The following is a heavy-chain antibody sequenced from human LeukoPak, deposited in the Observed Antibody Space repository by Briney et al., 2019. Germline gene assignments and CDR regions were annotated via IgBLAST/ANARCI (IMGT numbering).Heavy chain of an antibody. CDR3: ARDLDIVVVPAAGGFDP. V-gene: IGHV1-18*01. CDR2: ISAYNGNT. J-gene: IGHJ5*02. CDR1: GYTFTSYG. Sequence: ASVKVSCKASGYTFTSYGISWVRQAPGQGLEWMGWISAYNGNTNYAQKLQGRVTMTTDTSTSTAYMELRSLRSDDTAVYYYARDLDIVVVPAAGGFDPWGQGTLVTVSS. D-gene: IGHD2-2*03.